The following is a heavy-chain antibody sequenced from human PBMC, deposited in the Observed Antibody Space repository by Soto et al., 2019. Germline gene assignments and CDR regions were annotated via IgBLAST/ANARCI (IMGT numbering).Heavy chain of an antibody. D-gene: IGHD6-13*01. J-gene: IGHJ4*02. V-gene: IGHV1-18*01. CDR3: ARLPKLADNVELDY. Sequence: QVQLVQSGAEVKKPGASVTVSCKASGYTFTNYGINWVRQAPGQGLEWMGGISAYSGHTKYAQKLQDRVTMTTDTSTSTAYMVLRSLRSDYTAVYYCARLPKLADNVELDYWGKGTLVTFSS. CDR2: ISAYSGHT. CDR1: GYTFTNYG.